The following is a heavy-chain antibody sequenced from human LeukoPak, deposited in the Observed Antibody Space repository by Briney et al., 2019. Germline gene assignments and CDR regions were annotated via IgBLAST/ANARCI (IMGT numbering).Heavy chain of an antibody. CDR1: GGSISSSRDY. CDR2: IYYSGNT. CDR3: ASTPSGSSAWYYFDK. V-gene: IGHV4-39*01. J-gene: IGHJ4*02. Sequence: KPSETLSLTCTVSGGSISSSRDYWGWIRQPPGKGLEWIGSIYYSGNTYYNPSLKSRVTISVDTSKKQFSLKLSSVTAADTAVYYCASTPSGSSAWYYFDKWGQGTLVTVSS. D-gene: IGHD6-19*01.